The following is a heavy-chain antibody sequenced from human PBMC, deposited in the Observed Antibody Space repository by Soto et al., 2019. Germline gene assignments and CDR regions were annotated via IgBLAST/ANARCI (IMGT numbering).Heavy chain of an antibody. CDR1: GDSVSTNSAT. CDR2: TYYRSKWDY. Sequence: PSQTLSLTCAISGDSVSTNSATWDWIRQSPSRGLEWLGRTYYRSKWDYDYAASVKGRININPDTSNNQVSLHLDSVTPDDTAVYYCARLIGNSWLDSWGQGTLVTGSS. J-gene: IGHJ5*01. D-gene: IGHD2-8*01. CDR3: ARLIGNSWLDS. V-gene: IGHV6-1*01.